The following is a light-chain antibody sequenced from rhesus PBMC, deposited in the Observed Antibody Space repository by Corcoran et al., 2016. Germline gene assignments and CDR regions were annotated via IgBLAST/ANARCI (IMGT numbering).Light chain of an antibody. V-gene: IGKV1-43*02. CDR2: AAS. J-gene: IGKJ2*01. CDR1: QGISTY. CDR3: LQYNSAPYS. Sequence: DIQMTQSPSSLSASAGDRVTITCRASQGISTYLNWYQQKPGKAPKRRFYAASSLESGVPSRFSGSGSGTGFTLTISSLQPEDFATYYCLQYNSAPYSFGQGTKVKIK.